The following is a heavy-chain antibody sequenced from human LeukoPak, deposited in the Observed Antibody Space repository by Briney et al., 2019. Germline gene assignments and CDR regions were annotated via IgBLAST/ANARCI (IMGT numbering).Heavy chain of an antibody. Sequence: ASVKVSCKASGYTSTSYGINWVRQATGQGLEWMGWMNPNSGNTGYAQKFQGRVTMTRNTSISTAYMELSSLRSDDTAVYYCARGDDILTGYPDDYWGQGTLVTVSS. CDR2: MNPNSGNT. CDR3: ARGDDILTGYPDDY. J-gene: IGHJ4*02. CDR1: GYTSTSYG. V-gene: IGHV1-8*01. D-gene: IGHD3-9*01.